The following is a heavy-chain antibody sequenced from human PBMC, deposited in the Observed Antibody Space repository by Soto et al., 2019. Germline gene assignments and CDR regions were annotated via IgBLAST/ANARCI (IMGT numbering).Heavy chain of an antibody. J-gene: IGHJ4*02. D-gene: IGHD7-27*01. CDR1: GYTFTSYG. Sequence: ASVKVSCKASGYTFTSYGISWVRQAPGQGLEWMGWISAYNGNTNYAQKLQGRVTMTTDTSTSTAYMELRSLRSDVTAVDYCAREAAGWGFDYWGQGTLVTVSS. V-gene: IGHV1-18*01. CDR3: AREAAGWGFDY. CDR2: ISAYNGNT.